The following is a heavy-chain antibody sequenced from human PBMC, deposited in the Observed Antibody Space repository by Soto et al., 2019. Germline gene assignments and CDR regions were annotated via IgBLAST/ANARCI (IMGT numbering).Heavy chain of an antibody. J-gene: IGHJ6*02. CDR1: GFTFSDYG. CDR3: AKEARSRAVTATRVYGMDV. CDR2: ISHDGSNK. D-gene: IGHD4-17*01. V-gene: IGHV3-30*18. Sequence: QVNLVESGGGVDQPGRSLRLSCAASGFTFSDYGMHWVRQAPGKGLEWVAAISHDGSNKFYGDSVKGRFTISRDNSKNTLLLQTDSLRDEDTAVYFCAKEARSRAVTATRVYGMDVWGQGTTVAVSS.